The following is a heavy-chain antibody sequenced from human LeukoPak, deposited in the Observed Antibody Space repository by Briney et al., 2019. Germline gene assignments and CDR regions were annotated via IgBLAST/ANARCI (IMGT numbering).Heavy chain of an antibody. Sequence: PGGSLRLSCAASGFTFSSYGMDWVRQAPGKGLEWVSVTSYDGSSKYYADSVKGRLTMYRDNSRNTLYLQMDSLRVEDTAVYYCARRAGAYSHPYDYWGQGTLVTVSS. CDR2: TSYDGSSK. V-gene: IGHV3-30*03. CDR1: GFTFSSYG. CDR3: ARRAGAYSHPYDY. J-gene: IGHJ4*02. D-gene: IGHD4/OR15-4a*01.